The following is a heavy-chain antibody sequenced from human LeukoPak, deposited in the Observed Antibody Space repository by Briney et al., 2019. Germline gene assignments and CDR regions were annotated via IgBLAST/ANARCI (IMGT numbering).Heavy chain of an antibody. CDR3: ARDLLGTAFDY. V-gene: IGHV3-30-3*01. D-gene: IGHD6-25*01. CDR1: GFTFSSYA. J-gene: IGHJ4*02. CDR2: ISYDGSNK. Sequence: PGRSLRLSCAASGFTFSSYAMHWVRQAPGKGLEWVAVISYDGSNKYYADSVKGRFTISRDNSKNTLYLQMNSLRAEDTAVYYCARDLLGTAFDYWGQGILVTVSS.